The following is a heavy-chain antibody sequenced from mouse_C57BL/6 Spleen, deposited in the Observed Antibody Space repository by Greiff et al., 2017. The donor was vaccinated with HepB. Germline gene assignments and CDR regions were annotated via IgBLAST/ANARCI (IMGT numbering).Heavy chain of an antibody. D-gene: IGHD1-1*01. CDR2: INPGSGGT. Sequence: VQLQQSGAELVRPGTSVKVSCKASGYAFTNYLIEWVKQRPGQGLEWIGVINPGSGGTNYNEKFKGKATLTADKSSSTAYMQLSSLTSEDSAVYFCARGIYYYGSSYFYFDYWGQGTTLTVSS. CDR1: GYAFTNYL. CDR3: ARGIYYYGSSYFYFDY. V-gene: IGHV1-54*01. J-gene: IGHJ2*01.